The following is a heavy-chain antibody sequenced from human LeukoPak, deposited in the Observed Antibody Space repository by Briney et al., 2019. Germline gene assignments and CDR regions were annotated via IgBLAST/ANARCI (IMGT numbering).Heavy chain of an antibody. CDR3: ARDRGFVSYDFWSGPNWFDP. J-gene: IGHJ5*02. D-gene: IGHD3-3*01. CDR1: GYTFTGYY. Sequence: GASVKVSCKASGYTFTGYYMHWVRQAPGQGLEWMGWINPNSGGTNYAQKFQGRVTMTRDTSISTAYMELSRLRSDDTDVYYCARDRGFVSYDFWSGPNWFDPWGQGTLVTVSS. CDR2: INPNSGGT. V-gene: IGHV1-2*02.